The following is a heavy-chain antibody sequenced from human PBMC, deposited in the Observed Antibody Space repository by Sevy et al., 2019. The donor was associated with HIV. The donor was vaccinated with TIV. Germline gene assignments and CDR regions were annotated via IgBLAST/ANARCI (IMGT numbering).Heavy chain of an antibody. CDR2: IYSRGRT. CDR3: ARLISPYSSSWSYYYYMDV. J-gene: IGHJ6*03. Sequence: SETLSLTCTVSGGSISSYYWSWIRQPPGKGLEWIGYIYSRGRTTYNPSLKSRVTISVDTSKNQFSLKLSSVTAADTAVYYCARLISPYSSSWSYYYYMDVWGKGTTVTVSS. V-gene: IGHV4-59*08. CDR1: GGSISSYY. D-gene: IGHD6-13*01.